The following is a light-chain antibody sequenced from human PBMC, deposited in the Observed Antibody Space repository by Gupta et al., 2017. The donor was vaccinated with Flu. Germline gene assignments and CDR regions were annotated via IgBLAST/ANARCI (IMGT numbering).Light chain of an antibody. V-gene: IGKV2-30*01. CDR3: MHDGKWPWT. CDR1: ERLVYIDGSTY. Sequence: EVGMTEFSRPLNVTSVQSASIPSTSSERLVYIDGSTYLHWFQQMPDHSPRSLIHKVSNRDSGVPDRFSGSGSGTDFTLKISRVEAEDFGVYYCMHDGKWPWTFGQRTKVDI. J-gene: IGKJ1*01. CDR2: KVS.